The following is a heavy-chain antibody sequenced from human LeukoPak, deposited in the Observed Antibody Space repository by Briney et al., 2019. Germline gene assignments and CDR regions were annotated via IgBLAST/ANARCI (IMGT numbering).Heavy chain of an antibody. CDR2: IYSGGAT. Sequence: TGGSLRLSCAASGFIVCSNYMNWVRQAPGKGLEWVSIIYSGGATYYADSVKGRFTISRDNSKNTLYLQMNSLRAEDTAVYYCARDRNDYGDYGSYEVWGQGTLVTVSS. J-gene: IGHJ4*02. CDR3: ARDRNDYGDYGSYEV. D-gene: IGHD4-17*01. CDR1: GFIVCSNY. V-gene: IGHV3-53*01.